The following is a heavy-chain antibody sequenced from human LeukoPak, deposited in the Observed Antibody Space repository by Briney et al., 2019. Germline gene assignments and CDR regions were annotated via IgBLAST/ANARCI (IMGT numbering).Heavy chain of an antibody. CDR2: IITILDIA. D-gene: IGHD3-10*01. CDR3: ASPSSMVRGVIPPYDAFDI. CDR1: GGTFSSYA. Sequence: GAPVKVSCKASGGTFSSYAISWVRQAPGQGLEWMGRIITILDIAKYAQKFQGRVTITRDTSASTAYMELSSLRSEDTAVYYCASPSSMVRGVIPPYDAFDIWGQGTMVTVSS. V-gene: IGHV1-69*04. J-gene: IGHJ3*02.